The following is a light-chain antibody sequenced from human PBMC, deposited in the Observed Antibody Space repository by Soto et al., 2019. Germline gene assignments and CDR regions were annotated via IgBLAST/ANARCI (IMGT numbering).Light chain of an antibody. CDR1: SSNIGTNT. CDR2: SND. CDR3: EAWDDSLYGAV. Sequence: QAVVTQPPSASGTPGQRVTISCSGSSSNIGTNTINWYKQLPGTAPKLLIYSNDLRPSGVPDRFSGSKSGTSASLAISGLQSEDEADYYCEAWDDSLYGAVFGGGTKLTVL. J-gene: IGLJ2*01. V-gene: IGLV1-44*01.